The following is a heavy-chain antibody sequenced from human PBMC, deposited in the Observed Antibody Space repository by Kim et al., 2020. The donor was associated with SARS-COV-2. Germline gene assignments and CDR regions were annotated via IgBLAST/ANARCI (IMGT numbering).Heavy chain of an antibody. D-gene: IGHD3-22*01. J-gene: IGHJ4*02. CDR2: IYYSGST. Sequence: SETLSLTCTVSGRSISSSSYYWGWIRQPPGKGLEWIGSIYYSGSTYYNPSLKSRVTISVDTSKNQFSLKLSSVTAADTAVYYCASSISLTTYYYDSSGYDDYWGQGTLVTVSS. CDR3: ASSISLTTYYYDSSGYDDY. CDR1: GRSISSSSYY. V-gene: IGHV4-39*01.